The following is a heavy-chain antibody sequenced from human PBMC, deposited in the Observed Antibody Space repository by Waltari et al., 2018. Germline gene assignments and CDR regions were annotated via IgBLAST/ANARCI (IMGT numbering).Heavy chain of an antibody. CDR2: IWYDGSNK. V-gene: IGHV3-33*01. D-gene: IGHD2-15*01. CDR3: VRAFYCSGGSCYPGDY. J-gene: IGHJ4*02. Sequence: QVQLVESGGGVVQPGRSLRLSCAASGFTFSSYGMHWVRQAPGKGLEWVAVIWYDGSNKYYADSVKGRFTISRDNSKNTLYLQMNSLRAEDTAVYYCVRAFYCSGGSCYPGDYWGQGTLVTVSS. CDR1: GFTFSSYG.